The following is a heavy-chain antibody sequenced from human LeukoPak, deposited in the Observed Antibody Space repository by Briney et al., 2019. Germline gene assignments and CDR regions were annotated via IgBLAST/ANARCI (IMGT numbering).Heavy chain of an antibody. CDR3: ARGSELGATCDY. D-gene: IGHD1-26*01. CDR1: GFTFSSYS. J-gene: IGHJ4*02. CDR2: IYSDGSA. Sequence: TGGSLRLSCAASGFTFSSYSMNWVRQAPGKGLEWVSVIYSDGSAYYADSVGGRFTISRDSSRNTVFLQMNSLRVEDTAVYYCARGSELGATCDYWGQGTLVTVSS. V-gene: IGHV3-66*01.